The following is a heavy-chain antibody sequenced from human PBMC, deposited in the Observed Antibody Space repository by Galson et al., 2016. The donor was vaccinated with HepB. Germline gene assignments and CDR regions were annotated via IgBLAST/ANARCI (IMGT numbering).Heavy chain of an antibody. Sequence: PALVKPTQTLTLTCTFSGFSLSTSGMCVSWIRQPPGKALEWLALIDWDDDKYYSTSLKTRLTISKDTSKNQVVLTMTNMDPVDTATYYCAQARYCSSTSPFDYWGQGTLVTVSS. CDR2: IDWDDDK. D-gene: IGHD2-2*01. J-gene: IGHJ4*02. V-gene: IGHV2-70*01. CDR3: AQARYCSSTSPFDY. CDR1: GFSLSTSGMC.